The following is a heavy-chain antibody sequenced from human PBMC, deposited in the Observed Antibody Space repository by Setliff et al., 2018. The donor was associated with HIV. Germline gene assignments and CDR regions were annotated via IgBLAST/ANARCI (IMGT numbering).Heavy chain of an antibody. CDR3: ALPYCGGGNCWSSASLPPAGWFDP. V-gene: IGHV1-69*05. D-gene: IGHD2-15*01. Sequence: ASVKVSCKAYGGTFSSYVISWVRQAPGQGPEWMGGIIPMYGVVNYAQKFQGRVTITTDESTSTAYMELSSLRSEDTAVYYCALPYCGGGNCWSSASLPPAGWFDPWGQGTLVTVSS. CDR2: IIPMYGVV. J-gene: IGHJ5*02. CDR1: GGTFSSYV.